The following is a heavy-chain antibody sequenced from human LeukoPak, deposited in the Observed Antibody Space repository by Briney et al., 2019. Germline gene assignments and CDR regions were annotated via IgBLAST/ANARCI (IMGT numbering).Heavy chain of an antibody. CDR1: GGSITSYY. J-gene: IGHJ4*02. D-gene: IGHD4-17*01. CDR2: IYYSGST. CDR3: ARPYGAAGLD. V-gene: IGHV4-59*08. Sequence: PSETLSLTCTVSGGSITSYYWSWIRQPPGKGLEWIGYIYYSGSTNYNPSLKSRVTISVDTSKNQFSLKLSSVTAADTAVYYCARPYGAAGLDWGQGTLVTVSS.